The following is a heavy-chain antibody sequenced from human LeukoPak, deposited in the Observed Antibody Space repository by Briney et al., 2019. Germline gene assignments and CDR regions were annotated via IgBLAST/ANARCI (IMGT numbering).Heavy chain of an antibody. Sequence: GESLKISCKGSGYSFTTYWITWVRQMPGKGLEWMGRIDPSDSYTKNSPSFQGHVSISADKSISAAYLQWSSLKASDTAMYYCGRLDMTRGVFIDYWGQGTLVTVSS. D-gene: IGHD3-10*01. J-gene: IGHJ4*02. V-gene: IGHV5-10-1*01. CDR2: IDPSDSYT. CDR3: GRLDMTRGVFIDY. CDR1: GYSFTTYW.